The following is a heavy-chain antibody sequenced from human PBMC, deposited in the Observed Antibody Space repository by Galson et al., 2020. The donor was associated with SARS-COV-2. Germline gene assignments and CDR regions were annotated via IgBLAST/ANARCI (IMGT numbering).Heavy chain of an antibody. CDR2: ISRNSVAI. V-gene: IGHV3-9*01. D-gene: IGHD3-10*01. J-gene: IGHJ6*02. CDR3: AKDRGYSYDSGGDYYFYYGMDV. Sequence: SLKISCVGSEFRFDDYAMHWVRQVPGKGLEWVAGISRNSVAIGYAASVRGRFAISRDNAKNSLYLQMNSLRPEDTALYYCAKDRGYSYDSGGDYYFYYGMDVWGQGTTVTVSS. CDR1: EFRFDDYA.